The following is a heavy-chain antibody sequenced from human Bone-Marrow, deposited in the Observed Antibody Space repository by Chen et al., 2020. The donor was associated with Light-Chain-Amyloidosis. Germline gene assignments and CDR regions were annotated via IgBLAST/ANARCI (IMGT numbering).Heavy chain of an antibody. CDR3: TRGSRAAGDWGSGYFDY. CDR1: GFSVSSIY. D-gene: IGHD2-21*02. Sequence: DVQLVETGGGLIQPGGSLRLSCAASGFSVSSIYMNWVRQAPGKEPEGVAVIYNDADGSTHYADSVRGRFVISSDNSKNMVYLQMNSLRAEDTATYHCTRGSRAAGDWGSGYFDYWGQGTLVTVSS. J-gene: IGHJ4*03. CDR2: IYNDADGST. V-gene: IGHV3-53*02.